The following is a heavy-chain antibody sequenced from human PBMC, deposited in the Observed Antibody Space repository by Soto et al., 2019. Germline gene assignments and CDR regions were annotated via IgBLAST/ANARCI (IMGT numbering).Heavy chain of an antibody. CDR3: AGGNALDV. J-gene: IGHJ6*02. CDR1: RFTFSTYW. CDR2: INQDGSEK. V-gene: IGHV3-7*01. Sequence: EVQLVESGGGLVQPGGSLRLSCAVSRFTFSTYWMTWVRQAPGKGLEWVANINQDGSEKYYMDSVKGRFTISRDNAKNSLYLQMTSLRAEDTAVYHCAGGNALDVWGQGTTVTVSS.